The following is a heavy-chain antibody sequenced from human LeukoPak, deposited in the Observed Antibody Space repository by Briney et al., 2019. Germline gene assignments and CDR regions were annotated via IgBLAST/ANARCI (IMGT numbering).Heavy chain of an antibody. CDR1: GLTFSSHA. D-gene: IGHD3-3*01. V-gene: IGHV3-23*01. CDR2: ITASGGTT. CDR3: ASRPPSETYYGVLDY. Sequence: GGSLRLSCVASGLTFSSHAMTCVRQAPGKGLEWVSGITASGGTTYHAESVKGRFTISRDNSKNTLFLQMNNLRAEDTAVYYCASRPPSETYYGVLDYWGQGTLVTVSS. J-gene: IGHJ4*02.